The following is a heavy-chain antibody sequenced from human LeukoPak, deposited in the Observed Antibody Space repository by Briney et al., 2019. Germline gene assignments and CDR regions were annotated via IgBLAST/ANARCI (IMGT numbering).Heavy chain of an antibody. CDR1: GYTFTSYY. CDR3: ARDLSRLYYDSSGSFDY. CDR2: INPSGGST. D-gene: IGHD3-22*01. V-gene: IGHV1-46*01. Sequence: ASVKVSCKASGYTFTSYYMHWVRQAPGQGLEWMGIINPSGGSTSYAQKFQGRVTMTRDTSTSTVYMELSSLRSEDTAVYYCARDLSRLYYDSSGSFDYWGQGTLVTVSS. J-gene: IGHJ4*02.